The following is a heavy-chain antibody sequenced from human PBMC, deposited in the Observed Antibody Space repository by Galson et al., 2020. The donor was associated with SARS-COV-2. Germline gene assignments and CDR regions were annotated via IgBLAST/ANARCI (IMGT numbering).Heavy chain of an antibody. Sequence: GEYLKISCKGSGYSFTSYWIGWVRQMPGKGLEWMGIIYPGDSDTRYSPSFQGQVTISADKSLSTAYLQWSSLKASDTAMYYCARHEFKYSSGWYYFYGMDVWGQGTTVTVSS. CDR1: GYSFTSYW. D-gene: IGHD6-19*01. J-gene: IGHJ6*02. CDR3: ARHEFKYSSGWYYFYGMDV. V-gene: IGHV5-51*01. CDR2: IYPGDSDT.